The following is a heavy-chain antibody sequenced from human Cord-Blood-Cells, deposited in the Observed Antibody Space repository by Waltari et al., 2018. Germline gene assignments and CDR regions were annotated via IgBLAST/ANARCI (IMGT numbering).Heavy chain of an antibody. CDR1: GYTFTSYD. V-gene: IGHV1-8*03. D-gene: IGHD1-26*01. CDR2: MNPNSGNT. Sequence: QVQLVQSGAEVKKPGASVKVSCKASGYTFTSYDINWVRQATGQGLEWMGGMNPNSGNTGYAQKFQGIVTITRNTAISTAYMELSSLRSEDTAVYYWARGGKVGNWFDPWGQGTLVTVSS. CDR3: ARGGKVGNWFDP. J-gene: IGHJ5*02.